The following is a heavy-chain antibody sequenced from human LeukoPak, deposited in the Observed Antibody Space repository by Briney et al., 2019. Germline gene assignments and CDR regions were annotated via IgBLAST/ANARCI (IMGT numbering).Heavy chain of an antibody. Sequence: GGSLRLSCAASEFTFSSYAMSWVRQAPGKGLEWVSAISGSGGSTYYADSVEGRFTISRDNSKNTLYLQMNSLRAENTAVYYCAKGIESSGSYYTGFVYWGQGTLVTVSS. D-gene: IGHD1-26*01. CDR1: EFTFSSYA. CDR2: ISGSGGST. V-gene: IGHV3-23*01. CDR3: AKGIESSGSYYTGFVY. J-gene: IGHJ4*02.